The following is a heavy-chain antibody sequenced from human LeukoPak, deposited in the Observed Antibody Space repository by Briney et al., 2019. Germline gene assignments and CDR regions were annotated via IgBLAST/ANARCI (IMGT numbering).Heavy chain of an antibody. CDR1: GYSFTSYW. J-gene: IGHJ5*02. V-gene: IGHV5-51*01. Sequence: GESLKISCKGSGYSFTSYWIGWVRPMPGKGLEWMGIIYPGDSDTRYSPSFQRQVTISADKSIIPAYLQWSSLKASDTAMSYCARLVRGVIIYQKNWFDPWGQGTLVTVSS. CDR2: IYPGDSDT. CDR3: ARLVRGVIIYQKNWFDP. D-gene: IGHD3-10*01.